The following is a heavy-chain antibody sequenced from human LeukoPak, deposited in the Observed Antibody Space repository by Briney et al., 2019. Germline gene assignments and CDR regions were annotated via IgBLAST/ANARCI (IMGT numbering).Heavy chain of an antibody. V-gene: IGHV3-15*01. Sequence: GGSLRLSCEASGITISDAWMSWVRQAPGKGLEWVGRIKSKSAGGTTDHAAPVKGRFTISRDDSKNTLYLQMSSLTIEDTAVYYCVTPPDWGQGTLVTVSS. CDR1: GITISDAW. CDR2: IKSKSAGGTT. J-gene: IGHJ4*02. D-gene: IGHD5-18*01. CDR3: VTPPD.